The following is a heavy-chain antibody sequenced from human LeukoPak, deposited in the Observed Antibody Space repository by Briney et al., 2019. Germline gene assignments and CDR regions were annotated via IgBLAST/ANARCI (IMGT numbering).Heavy chain of an antibody. CDR3: AKSVYYDFWRGWFDY. D-gene: IGHD3-3*01. Sequence: PGGSLRLSXAASGFTFTSYAMSWVRQAPGKGLEWVSAISGSGGSTYYADSVKGRFTMSTDNSKNTPYLQMNRLRAEDTAVYYCAKSVYYDFWRGWFDYWGQGTLVTVSS. V-gene: IGHV3-23*01. CDR1: GFTFTSYA. CDR2: ISGSGGST. J-gene: IGHJ4*02.